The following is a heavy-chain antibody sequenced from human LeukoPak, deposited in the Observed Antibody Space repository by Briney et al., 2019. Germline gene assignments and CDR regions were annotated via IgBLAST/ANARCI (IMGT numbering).Heavy chain of an antibody. CDR3: ARDLGSGYDYWFDP. CDR2: VYYTGST. V-gene: IGHV4-59*12. Sequence: SGTLSLTCTVSGGSIGRYSWNWIRQPPGKGLEWIGYVYYTGSTNYNPSLKSRVSILVDTSKNQFSLTLSSVTAADTAVYYCARDLGSGYDYWFDPWGQGTLVTVSS. J-gene: IGHJ5*02. D-gene: IGHD5-12*01. CDR1: GGSIGRYS.